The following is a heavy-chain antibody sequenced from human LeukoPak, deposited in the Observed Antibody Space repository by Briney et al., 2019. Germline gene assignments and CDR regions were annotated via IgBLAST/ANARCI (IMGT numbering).Heavy chain of an antibody. D-gene: IGHD3-22*01. V-gene: IGHV4-34*01. CDR2: INHSGSA. CDR1: GGSFSGYY. CDR3: ARIGYYYDSSGYDY. Sequence: PSETLSLTCAVYGGSFSGYYWSWIRQPPGKGLEWIGEINHSGSANYNPSLKSRVTISVVTSKNQFSLKLSSVTAADTAVYYCARIGYYYDSSGYDYWGQGTLVTVSS. J-gene: IGHJ4*02.